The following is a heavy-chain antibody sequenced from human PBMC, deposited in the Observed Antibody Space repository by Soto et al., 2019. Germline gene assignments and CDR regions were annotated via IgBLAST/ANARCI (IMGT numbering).Heavy chain of an antibody. J-gene: IGHJ5*02. CDR1: GYTFTGYY. D-gene: IGHD6-19*01. V-gene: IGHV1-2*02. Sequence: ASVKVSCKASGYTFTGYYMHWVRQAPGQGLEWMGWINSNTGGTNYAQRFQGRVTMTTETSTNTAYMELRSLTSDDTAVYYCAGIHSSGWGNWFDPWGQGTLVTVSS. CDR3: AGIHSSGWGNWFDP. CDR2: INSNTGGT.